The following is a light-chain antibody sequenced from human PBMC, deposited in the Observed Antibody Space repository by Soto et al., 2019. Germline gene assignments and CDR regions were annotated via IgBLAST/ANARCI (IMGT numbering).Light chain of an antibody. V-gene: IGKV3-11*01. CDR2: DAS. CDR1: QSVNIY. CDR3: QQRSNWRVT. J-gene: IGKJ4*01. Sequence: VLTQSPATLSSPPGARATLSCRASQSVNIYLAWYQQKPGQAPRLLIYDASNRATGIPARFSGSGSGTDFTLTISSLEPEYIAVYYCQQRSNWRVTFGGGTKVDIK.